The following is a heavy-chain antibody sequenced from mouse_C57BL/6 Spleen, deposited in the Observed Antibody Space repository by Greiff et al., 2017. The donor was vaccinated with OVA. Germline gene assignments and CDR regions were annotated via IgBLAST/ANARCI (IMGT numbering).Heavy chain of an antibody. CDR3: TFITTVEWFAY. V-gene: IGHV5-9-1*02. CDR1: GFTFSSYA. Sequence: EVKVVESGEGLVKPGGSLKLSCAASGFTFSSYAMSWVRQTPEKRLEWVAYISSGGDYIYYADTVKGRFTISRDNARNTLYLQMSSLKSEDTAMYYCTFITTVEWFAYWGQGTLVTVSA. J-gene: IGHJ3*01. D-gene: IGHD1-1*01. CDR2: ISSGGDYI.